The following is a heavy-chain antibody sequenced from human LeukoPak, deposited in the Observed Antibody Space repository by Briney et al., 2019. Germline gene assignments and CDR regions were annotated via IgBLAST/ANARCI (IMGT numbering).Heavy chain of an antibody. CDR1: GFTVSSNY. J-gene: IGHJ3*02. V-gene: IGHV3-53*01. CDR2: IYSGGST. Sequence: GGSLRLSCAASGFTVSSNYMSWVRQAPGKGLEWVSVIYSGGSTYYADSVKGRFTISRDNSKNTLYLQMNSLRAEDTAVYYCANFKYGAARRNDAFDIWGQGTMVTVSS. D-gene: IGHD6-6*01. CDR3: ANFKYGAARRNDAFDI.